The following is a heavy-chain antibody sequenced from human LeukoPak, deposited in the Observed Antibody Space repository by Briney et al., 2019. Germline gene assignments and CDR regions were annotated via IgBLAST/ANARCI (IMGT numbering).Heavy chain of an antibody. CDR1: GGSISGYY. Sequence: SETLSLTCSVSGGSISGYYRSWIRQPPGQGLEWIGYMYETGHTMYNSSLKSRATMSLDTSRNYFSLSLSSVTAADTAVYYCARHPFATPFDYWGPGTLVTVSS. CDR2: MYETGHT. D-gene: IGHD2-15*01. J-gene: IGHJ4*02. CDR3: ARHPFATPFDY. V-gene: IGHV4-59*08.